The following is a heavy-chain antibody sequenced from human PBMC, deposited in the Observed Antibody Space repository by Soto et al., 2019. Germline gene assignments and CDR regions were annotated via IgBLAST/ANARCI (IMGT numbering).Heavy chain of an antibody. J-gene: IGHJ4*02. CDR3: AKESIVVVPAGDFDY. Sequence: QVQLVESGGGVVQPGRSLRLSCAASGFTFSSYGMHWVRQAPGKGLERVAVISYDGSNKYYAESVKGRFTISRDNSKNKLYLQMNSLKAEDTAVYYCAKESIVVVPAGDFDYWGQGTMVTVSS. V-gene: IGHV3-30*18. D-gene: IGHD2-21*02. CDR2: ISYDGSNK. CDR1: GFTFSSYG.